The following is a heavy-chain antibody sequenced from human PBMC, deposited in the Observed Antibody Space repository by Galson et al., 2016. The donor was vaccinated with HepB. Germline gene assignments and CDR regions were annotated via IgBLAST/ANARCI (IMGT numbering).Heavy chain of an antibody. CDR2: ISSSGTTM. Sequence: SLRLSCAASEFTFSSYGMNWVRQAPGKGLEWISFISSSGTTMYYADSVKGRFTISRDNAKNSLYLQMKSLRDEDTAVYYCARGVYGSGAFFRNYFDYWGQGAPVTVSS. J-gene: IGHJ4*02. CDR1: EFTFSSYG. V-gene: IGHV3-48*02. CDR3: ARGVYGSGAFFRNYFDY. D-gene: IGHD3-10*01.